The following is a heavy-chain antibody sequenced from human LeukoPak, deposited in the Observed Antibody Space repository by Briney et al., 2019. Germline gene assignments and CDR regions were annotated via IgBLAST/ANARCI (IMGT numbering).Heavy chain of an antibody. Sequence: SETLSVTCPVSGYSISSGYYWGWLRQPPGKGLEWMVSIYLSGSTYYNPSLKSRVTISVDTSKNQYSLKLSSVTAADTAVYYCATPSRDGYNKDAFDIRGQGTMVTVSS. CDR3: ATPSRDGYNKDAFDI. D-gene: IGHD5-24*01. V-gene: IGHV4-38-2*01. CDR2: IYLSGST. CDR1: GYSISSGYY. J-gene: IGHJ3*02.